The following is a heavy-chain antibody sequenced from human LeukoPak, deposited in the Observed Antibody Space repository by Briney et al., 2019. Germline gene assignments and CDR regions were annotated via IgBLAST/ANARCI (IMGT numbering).Heavy chain of an antibody. CDR3: ARTIKGDFWSYSSYYYYYYMDV. Sequence: GASVKVSCKASGYTFTSYYMHWVRQAPGQGLEWMGIINPSGGSTSYAQKFQGRVTMTRDTSTSTVYMELSSLRSEDTAVYFCARTIKGDFWSYSSYYYYYYMDVWGKGTTVTVSS. CDR1: GYTFTSYY. CDR2: INPSGGST. D-gene: IGHD3-3*01. V-gene: IGHV1-46*01. J-gene: IGHJ6*03.